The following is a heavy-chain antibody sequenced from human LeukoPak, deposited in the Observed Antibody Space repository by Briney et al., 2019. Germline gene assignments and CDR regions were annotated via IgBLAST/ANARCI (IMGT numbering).Heavy chain of an antibody. Sequence: SVKVSCKASGYTFTSYGISWVRQAPGQGLEWMGTIIPILGIVNYAQSFQGRVTITADKSSSTAYMDLNSLKSEDTAVYFCARVRGETDVDVFDIWGQGTMVTVS. CDR2: IIPILGIV. J-gene: IGHJ3*02. V-gene: IGHV1-69*04. CDR3: ARVRGETDVDVFDI. CDR1: GYTFTSYG.